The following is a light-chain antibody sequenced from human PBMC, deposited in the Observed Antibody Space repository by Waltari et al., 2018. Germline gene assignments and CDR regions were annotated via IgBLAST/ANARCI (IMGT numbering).Light chain of an antibody. CDR1: SSDVGSYNS. CDR3: SSQSSNNVVL. Sequence: QSALTQPASVSGSPGQSIIISCTGTSSDVGSYNSVSWYQDHPGQGPKVIIYDVSDRPSGVSARFSGSKSGNTASLTISGLQAEDEADYYCSSQSSNNVVLFGGGTKVTVL. CDR2: DVS. J-gene: IGLJ3*02. V-gene: IGLV2-14*03.